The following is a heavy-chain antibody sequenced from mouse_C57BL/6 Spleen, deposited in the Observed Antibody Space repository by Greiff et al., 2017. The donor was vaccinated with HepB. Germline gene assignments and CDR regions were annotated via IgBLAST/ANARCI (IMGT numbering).Heavy chain of an antibody. CDR2: IYPGNGDT. J-gene: IGHJ4*01. V-gene: IGHV1-12*01. Sequence: QVQLQQSGAELVRPGASVKMSCKASGYTFTSYNMHWVKQTPRQGLEWIGAIYPGNGDTSYNQKFKGKATLTVDKSSSTAYMQLSSLTSEDSAVYFCASYYDYDEGGHYYAMDYWGQGTSVTVSS. CDR1: GYTFTSYN. CDR3: ASYYDYDEGGHYYAMDY. D-gene: IGHD2-4*01.